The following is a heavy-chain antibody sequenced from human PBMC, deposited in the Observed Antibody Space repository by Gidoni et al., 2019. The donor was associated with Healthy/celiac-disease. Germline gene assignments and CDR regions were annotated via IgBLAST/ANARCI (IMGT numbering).Heavy chain of an antibody. D-gene: IGHD2-2*01. CDR3: ARAPIYCSSTSCSPRGYYYYGMDV. V-gene: IGHV6-1*01. Sequence: QVQLQQSGPGLVKPSQTLSLTCAISGDSVSSNSAAWNWIRQSPSRGLEWLGRTYYRSKWYNDYAVSVKSRITINPDTSKNQFSLQLNSVTPEDTAVYYCARAPIYCSSTSCSPRGYYYYGMDVWGQGTTVTVSS. CDR2: TYYRSKWYN. CDR1: GDSVSSNSAA. J-gene: IGHJ6*02.